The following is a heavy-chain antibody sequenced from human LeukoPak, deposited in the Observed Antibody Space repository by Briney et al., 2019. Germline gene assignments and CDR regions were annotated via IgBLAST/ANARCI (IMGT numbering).Heavy chain of an antibody. V-gene: IGHV3-30*19. CDR2: ISCDGSNK. Sequence: GGSLTLSCAASGFAFSSYGMHWVRQAPGKGGEWVAVISCDGSNKYYAVSVKGRFTISRDNSKNTLYLKMNSLRAEDTAVYYCARVGGPPGYSSSWSGHYYYYGMDVWGQGTTVTVSS. D-gene: IGHD6-13*01. CDR1: GFAFSSYG. CDR3: ARVGGPPGYSSSWSGHYYYYGMDV. J-gene: IGHJ6*02.